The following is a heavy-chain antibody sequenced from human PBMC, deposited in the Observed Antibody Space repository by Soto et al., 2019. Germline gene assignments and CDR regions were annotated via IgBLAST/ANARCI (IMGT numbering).Heavy chain of an antibody. V-gene: IGHV3-74*01. J-gene: IGHJ4*02. CDR3: ARDQGYCSGGCCYVEGY. D-gene: IGHD2-15*01. CDR2: INSDGSST. CDR1: GFTFSSYW. Sequence: EVQLVESGGGLVQPGGSLRLSCAASGFTFSSYWMHGVRQAPGKGLVWVSRINSDGSSTNYADSVKGRFTISRDNAKNTLYLQMNNLRAEDTAVYYCARDQGYCSGGCCYVEGYWGQGTLVTVSS.